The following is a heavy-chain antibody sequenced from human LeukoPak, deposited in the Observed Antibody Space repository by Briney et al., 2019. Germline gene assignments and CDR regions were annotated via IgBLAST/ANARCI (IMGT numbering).Heavy chain of an antibody. V-gene: IGHV4-59*01. Sequence: SETLSLTCTVSGGSICNYYWTWIRQPPGKGLEWIGYIYYSGSTNYNPSLRSRATISVDTSKKQFSLNLSSVTAADTALYYCARVATMVRGSNGMDVWGKGTTVTVSS. CDR2: IYYSGST. CDR3: ARVATMVRGSNGMDV. J-gene: IGHJ6*04. CDR1: GGSICNYY. D-gene: IGHD3-10*01.